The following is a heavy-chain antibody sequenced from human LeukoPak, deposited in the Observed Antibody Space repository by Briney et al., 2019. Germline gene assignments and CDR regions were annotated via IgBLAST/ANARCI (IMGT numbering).Heavy chain of an antibody. D-gene: IGHD3-3*01. CDR3: ARGHFGVVLDY. V-gene: IGHV3-21*01. CDR2: IRGDSTET. Sequence: TSGGSLRLSCEGSGFTFSSYSMIWVRQAPGKGLEWVSSIRGDSTETRHADSLMGRFTISRDNAKKSLYLQMNSLRAEDTAEYYCARGHFGVVLDYWGQGTLVTVSS. J-gene: IGHJ4*02. CDR1: GFTFSSYS.